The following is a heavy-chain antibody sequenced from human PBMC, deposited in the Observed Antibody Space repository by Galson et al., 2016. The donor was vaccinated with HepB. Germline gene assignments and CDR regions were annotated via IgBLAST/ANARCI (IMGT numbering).Heavy chain of an antibody. V-gene: IGHV1-18*01. D-gene: IGHD6-19*01. CDR1: GYTFTSYA. CDR3: AREGSGSVAGPRWFDP. Sequence: SVKVSCKASGYTFTSYALSWVRQAPGQGLEWMGWITTYNGSGKTYYAQRFQGRVTMTTDTSTSTAYMELRSLRSDDTAVYYCAREGSGSVAGPRWFDPWGQGTLVTVSS. J-gene: IGHJ5*02. CDR2: ITTYNGSGKT.